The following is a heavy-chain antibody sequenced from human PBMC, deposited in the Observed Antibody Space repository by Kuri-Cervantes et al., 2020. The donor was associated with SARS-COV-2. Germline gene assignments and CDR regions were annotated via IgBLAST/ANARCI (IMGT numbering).Heavy chain of an antibody. V-gene: IGHV3-23*01. Sequence: GESLKISCTASGFTFSNYTMSLVRQAPGKGLDWVSAISDTGSHTYYADSVKGRFTISRDNSKNTLFLQMSILSAEDTALYYCAKSPFRFGESPFDDWGLGTLVTVSS. J-gene: IGHJ4*02. CDR1: GFTFSNYT. D-gene: IGHD3-10*01. CDR2: ISDTGSHT. CDR3: AKSPFRFGESPFDD.